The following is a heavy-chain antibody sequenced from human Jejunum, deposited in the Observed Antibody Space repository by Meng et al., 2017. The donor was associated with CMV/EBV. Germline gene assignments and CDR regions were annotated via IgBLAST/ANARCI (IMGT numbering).Heavy chain of an antibody. CDR1: GFMFSEYS. J-gene: IGHJ4*02. CDR3: ARGREGFWTATPLNY. V-gene: IGHV3-7*03. D-gene: IGHD3/OR15-3a*01. CDR2: IKTDGSEK. Sequence: GFMFSEYSKKGVRKATGKGLEWGAKIKTDGSEKYKVEYLKGRFTISRDNARNSLYLQMNSLGVGDTAVYYCARGREGFWTATPLNYWGRGTLVTVSS.